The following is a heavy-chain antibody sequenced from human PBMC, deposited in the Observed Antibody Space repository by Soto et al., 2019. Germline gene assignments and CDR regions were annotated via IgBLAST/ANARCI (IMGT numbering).Heavy chain of an antibody. D-gene: IGHD6-13*01. CDR2: INPNSGGT. Sequence: XAVKGACKAVGYSLSGYYVGWVRQAPGQGLEWMGWINPNSGGTNYAQKFQGWVTMTRDTSISTACMELSRLRSDDTAVYYCARDIAAAADYFDYWAQRTLVTVSS. CDR1: GYSLSGYY. CDR3: ARDIAAAADYFDY. J-gene: IGHJ4*02. V-gene: IGHV1-2*04.